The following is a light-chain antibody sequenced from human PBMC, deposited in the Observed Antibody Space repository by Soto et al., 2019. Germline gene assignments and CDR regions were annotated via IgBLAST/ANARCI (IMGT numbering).Light chain of an antibody. CDR3: QQRADWPIT. Sequence: EIVLTQSPDTLSLFPGERATLSCRARQNVGNYLAWYQEKPVQAPRLLISDSSNRATGIPARFGGRGSGTDFTLTIRGLEPDDFAHYFCQQRADWPITFGPGTKVDIK. V-gene: IGKV3-11*01. J-gene: IGKJ3*01. CDR2: DSS. CDR1: QNVGNY.